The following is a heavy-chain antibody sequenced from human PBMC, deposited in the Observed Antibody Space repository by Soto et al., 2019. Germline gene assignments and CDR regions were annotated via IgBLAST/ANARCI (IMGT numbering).Heavy chain of an antibody. V-gene: IGHV1-8*01. CDR3: ARGFVVVPAATIPHYYYMDV. Sequence: QVPLVQSGAEVKKPGASVKVSCKASGYTFTSYDINWVRQATGQGLEWMGWMNPNSGNTGYAQKFQGRVTMTRNTFISTAYMELSSLRSEDTAVYYCARGFVVVPAATIPHYYYMDVWGKGTTVTVSS. J-gene: IGHJ6*03. CDR1: GYTFTSYD. CDR2: MNPNSGNT. D-gene: IGHD2-2*01.